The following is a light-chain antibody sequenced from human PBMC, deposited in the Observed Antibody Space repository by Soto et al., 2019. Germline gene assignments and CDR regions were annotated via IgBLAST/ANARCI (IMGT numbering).Light chain of an antibody. CDR1: QSVSRSY. CDR3: QQFGSSSWT. V-gene: IGKV3-20*01. CDR2: GAS. Sequence: ESVLTQSPGTLSLSPGEKATLSCRASQSVSRSYLAWYQQKPGQPPRLLFYGASSRATGIPDRFSGSGSGTDFTLTVSRLEPEDFAVCYCQQFGSSSWTFGQGTKVDIK. J-gene: IGKJ1*01.